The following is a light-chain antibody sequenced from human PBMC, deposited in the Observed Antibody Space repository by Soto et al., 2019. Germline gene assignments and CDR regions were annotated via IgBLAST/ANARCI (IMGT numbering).Light chain of an antibody. CDR1: QTINNY. CDR2: AAS. Sequence: DIQMTQSPSSLSASVGDRVTITCRASQTINNYVSWYQQKPGKAPKSLIYAASTLQRGVPTRFSGSGSGTDFTLTINSLQPEDSAIYYCQQSAKIPLTFGQGTKVEI. J-gene: IGKJ1*01. V-gene: IGKV1-39*01. CDR3: QQSAKIPLT.